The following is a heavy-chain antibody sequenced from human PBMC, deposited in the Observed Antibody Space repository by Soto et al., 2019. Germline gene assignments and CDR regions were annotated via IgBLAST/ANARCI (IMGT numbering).Heavy chain of an antibody. J-gene: IGHJ4*02. Sequence: PSETLSLTCTLSGGSISDSYWSWIRQPPGKGLEWIGFIFYSGSTTYNPSLKSRVTISVDTSKNHFSLRLSSVTAADTAVYYCARELDVVDTIGFDTWGRGTLVTVSS. CDR3: ARELDVVDTIGFDT. CDR2: IFYSGST. D-gene: IGHD5-12*01. V-gene: IGHV4-59*01. CDR1: GGSISDSY.